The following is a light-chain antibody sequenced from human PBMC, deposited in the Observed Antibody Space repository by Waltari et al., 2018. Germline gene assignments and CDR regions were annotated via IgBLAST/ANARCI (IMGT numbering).Light chain of an antibody. J-gene: IGLJ2*01. CDR3: SSFTSSTTGI. CDR2: DVS. Sequence: SALTQPDSVSGSPGQSITISCSGFSCDRGGYEYVSWYQQHPGKAPKVIIYDVSNRPSGVSTRFSGSKSGSSASLTISGLQAEDEADYYCSSFTSSTTGIFGGGTKLTVL. CDR1: SCDRGGYEY. V-gene: IGLV2-14*01.